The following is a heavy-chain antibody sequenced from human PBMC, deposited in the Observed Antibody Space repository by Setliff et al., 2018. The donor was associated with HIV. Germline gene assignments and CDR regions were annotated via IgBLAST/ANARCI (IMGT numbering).Heavy chain of an antibody. J-gene: IGHJ4*03. CDR2: IYTSRGT. CDR1: GGSISGYH. Sequence: KASETLSLTCTVSGGSISGYHWNWLRQTPGKGLEWIGYIYTSRGTNYNHSLRTRVIISVDTSNQFSLKLSSVTAADAAVYYCARSPSYRSSWEYYFDYWGPETLLVTVSS. CDR3: ARSPSYRSSWEYYFDY. V-gene: IGHV4-4*09. D-gene: IGHD6-13*01.